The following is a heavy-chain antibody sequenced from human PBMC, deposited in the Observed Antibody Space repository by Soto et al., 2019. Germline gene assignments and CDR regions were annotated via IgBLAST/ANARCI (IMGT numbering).Heavy chain of an antibody. D-gene: IGHD3-22*01. CDR2: ISGSGGST. CDR1: GFTFSSYA. J-gene: IGHJ4*02. V-gene: IGHV3-23*01. CDR3: AKGNYYDSSGYHPPDY. Sequence: ESGGGLVQPGGSLRLSCAASGFTFSSYAMSWVRQAPGKGLEWVSAISGSGGSTYYADSVKGRFTISRDNSKNTLYLQMNSLRAEDTAVYYCAKGNYYDSSGYHPPDYWGQGTLVTVSS.